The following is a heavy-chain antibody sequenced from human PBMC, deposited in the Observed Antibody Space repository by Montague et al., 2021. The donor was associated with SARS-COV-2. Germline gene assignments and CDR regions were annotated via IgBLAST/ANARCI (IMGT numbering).Heavy chain of an antibody. D-gene: IGHD2-15*01. V-gene: IGHV4-59*01. J-gene: IGHJ3*02. CDR2: ISYSGST. CDR1: GGSISPYY. Sequence: SETLSLTCTVSGGSISPYYWSWIRQPPGKGLEWIGDISYSGSTNYNPSLKSRVTISVDTSKNQFSLTLSSLTAADTAIYYCARVSRLLVVGCSEDIFDSWGQGTVVTVSS. CDR3: ARVSRLLVVGCSEDIFDS.